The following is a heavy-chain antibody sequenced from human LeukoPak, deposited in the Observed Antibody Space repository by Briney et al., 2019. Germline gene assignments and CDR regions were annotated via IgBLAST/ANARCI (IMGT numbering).Heavy chain of an antibody. D-gene: IGHD6-13*01. J-gene: IGHJ4*02. CDR1: GFTFSSHA. Sequence: GGSLRLSCAASGFTFSSHAMHWVRQAPGKGLEWAAVISYDGSNKYYADSVKGRFTISRDNSKNTLYLQMNSLRAEDTAVYYCARGWQQLPRVLRAYYFDYWGQGTLVTVSS. CDR3: ARGWQQLPRVLRAYYFDY. CDR2: ISYDGSNK. V-gene: IGHV3-30-3*01.